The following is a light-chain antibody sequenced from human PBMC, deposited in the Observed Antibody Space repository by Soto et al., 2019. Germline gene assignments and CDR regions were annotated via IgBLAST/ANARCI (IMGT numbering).Light chain of an antibody. J-gene: IGLJ3*02. V-gene: IGLV4-69*01. CDR2: LNYDGSH. CDR1: SGHSNYD. CDR3: QTWGTGIRV. Sequence: QSVLTQSPSASASLGASVTLTCTLSSGHSNYDIAWHQQQPEKGPRYLMKLNYDGSHVKGDGIPDRFSGSSSGAERYLTISSLQSEDEGDYYCQTWGTGIRVFGGGTKLTVL.